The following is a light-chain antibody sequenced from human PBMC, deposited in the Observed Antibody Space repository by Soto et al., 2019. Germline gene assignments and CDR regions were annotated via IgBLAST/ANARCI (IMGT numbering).Light chain of an antibody. CDR1: QGMSSY. Sequence: IQLTQSPSSLSGSVGDRVTLTCRASQGMSSYLAWYQQKPGNAPKLLIYVTSTLQTGVPSRFSGSRSGADFTLTISSLQPEDSATYYCQQLSIFPLTFGGGTKVDIK. CDR2: VTS. J-gene: IGKJ4*01. CDR3: QQLSIFPLT. V-gene: IGKV1-9*01.